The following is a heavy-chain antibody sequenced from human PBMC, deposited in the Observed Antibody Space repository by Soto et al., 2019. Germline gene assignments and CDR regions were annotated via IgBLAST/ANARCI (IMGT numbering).Heavy chain of an antibody. J-gene: IGHJ2*01. CDR1: GGSFSGYY. D-gene: IGHD4-17*01. CDR2: INHSGST. V-gene: IGHV4-34*01. CDR3: ARGQMSKETVTYWYFDL. Sequence: QVQLQQWGAGLLKPSETLSLTSAVYGGSFSGYYWSWIRQPPGKGLEWIGEINHSGSTNYNPSLKSRVTISVDTSKNQFSLKLSSVTAADTAVYYCARGQMSKETVTYWYFDLWGRGTLVTVSS.